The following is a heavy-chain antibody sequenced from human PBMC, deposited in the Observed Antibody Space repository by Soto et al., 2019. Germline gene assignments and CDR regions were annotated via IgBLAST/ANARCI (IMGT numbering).Heavy chain of an antibody. D-gene: IGHD3-10*01. V-gene: IGHV3-21*06. CDR1: GFTFSSYS. CDR2: ISSSSSYI. CDR3: ARGYGSGRYNDAFDI. J-gene: IGHJ3*02. Sequence: EVQLVESGGGLVKPGGSLRLSCAASGFTFSSYSMNWVRQAPGKGLEWVSSISSSSSYIYYADSVKGRFTISRDNAKNPLYLQMSSLRAEDTAVYYCARGYGSGRYNDAFDIWGQGTMVTVSS.